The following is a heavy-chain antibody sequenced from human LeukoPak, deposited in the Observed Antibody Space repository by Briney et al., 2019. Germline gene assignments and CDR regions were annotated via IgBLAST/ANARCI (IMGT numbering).Heavy chain of an antibody. CDR3: ASAGGSPRYYYYYYYMDV. V-gene: IGHV3-21*04. Sequence: PGGSLRLSCAASGFTFSSYSMNWVRQAPGKGLEWVSSISSSSSYIYYADSVKGRFTISRDNAKNSLYLQMNSLRAEDTALYYCASAGGSPRYYYYYYYMDVWGKGTTVTVSS. D-gene: IGHD1-26*01. J-gene: IGHJ6*03. CDR1: GFTFSSYS. CDR2: ISSSSSYI.